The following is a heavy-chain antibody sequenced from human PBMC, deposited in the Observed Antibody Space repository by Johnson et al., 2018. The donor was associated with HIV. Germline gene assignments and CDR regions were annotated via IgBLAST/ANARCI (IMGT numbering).Heavy chain of an antibody. Sequence: VQVVESGGGLVQPGGSLGLACVGSGFNVSNNYMSWVRQAPGKGLEWVSAISGSGGSTYYADSVKGRFPISRANSKTTRYLQMNSLRAADTAVYYCAKPREVVEWLGAFDIWGQGTMVTVSS. V-gene: IGHV3-23*04. CDR1: GFNVSNNY. D-gene: IGHD3-3*01. CDR2: ISGSGGST. CDR3: AKPREVVEWLGAFDI. J-gene: IGHJ3*02.